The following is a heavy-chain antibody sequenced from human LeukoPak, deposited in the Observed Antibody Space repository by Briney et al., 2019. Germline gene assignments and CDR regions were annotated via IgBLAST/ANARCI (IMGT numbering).Heavy chain of an antibody. CDR1: GFTFDDYA. CDR3: AKDIELDTAIGRGYYFDY. Sequence: PGGSLRLSCAASGFTFDDYAMHWVRQAPGKGLEWVSLISWDGGSAYYADSVKGRFTISRDNSKNSLYLQMNSLRAEDTALYYCAKDIELDTAIGRGYYFDYWGQGPLVTVSS. CDR2: ISWDGGSA. V-gene: IGHV3-43D*04. J-gene: IGHJ4*02. D-gene: IGHD5-18*01.